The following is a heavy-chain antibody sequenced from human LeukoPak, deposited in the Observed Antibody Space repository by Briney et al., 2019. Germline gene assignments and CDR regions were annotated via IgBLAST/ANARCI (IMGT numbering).Heavy chain of an antibody. Sequence: ASVKVSCKASGGTFSSYAISWVRQAPGQGLEWMGRIIPILGIANYAQKFQGRVTITADKSTSTAYMELSSLRSEDTAVYYCAREWELRQTFDIWGQGTMVTVSS. J-gene: IGHJ3*02. CDR1: GGTFSSYA. CDR3: AREWELRQTFDI. CDR2: IIPILGIA. D-gene: IGHD1-26*01. V-gene: IGHV1-69*04.